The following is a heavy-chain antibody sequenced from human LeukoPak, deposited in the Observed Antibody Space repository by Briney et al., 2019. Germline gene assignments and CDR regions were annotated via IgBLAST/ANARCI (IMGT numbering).Heavy chain of an antibody. Sequence: GGSLRLSCAASGFTFSSYDMHWVRQATGKGLEWVSAIGTARDTYYPGSVKGRFTISRENAKNSLYLQMNSLRAGDTAVYYCAREARGSGKYYYYGMDVWGQGTTVTVSS. J-gene: IGHJ6*02. CDR3: AREARGSGKYYYYGMDV. CDR1: GFTFSSYD. CDR2: IGTARDT. V-gene: IGHV3-13*01. D-gene: IGHD3-10*01.